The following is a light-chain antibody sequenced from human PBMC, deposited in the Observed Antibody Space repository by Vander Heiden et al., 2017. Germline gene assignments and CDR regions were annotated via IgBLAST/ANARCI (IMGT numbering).Light chain of an antibody. CDR1: QSVSSCH. Sequence: EIVFPHSPRTMSLSPGERATLSRRARQSVSSCHLAWYQQKPGQAPRLLIYGASSRATGSQDRLSGSGSGTDFTLTISRLEREDFAGYYFQQYGSSLTCTFGPGTKVEIK. J-gene: IGKJ3*01. CDR2: GAS. V-gene: IGKV3-20*01. CDR3: QQYGSSLTCT.